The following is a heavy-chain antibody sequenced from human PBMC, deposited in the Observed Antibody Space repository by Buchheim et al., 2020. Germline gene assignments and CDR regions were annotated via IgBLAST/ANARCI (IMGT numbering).Heavy chain of an antibody. Sequence: QVQLQESGPGLVKPSGTLSLTCAVSGGSISSSNWWSWVRQPPGKGLEWIGEIYHSGSTNYNPSLKSRVTISVAKSKNKFSLKLSSVTAADTAVYYCARIPISIVLVEEYYGMDVWGQGTT. J-gene: IGHJ6*02. CDR1: GGSISSSNW. CDR3: ARIPISIVLVEEYYGMDV. V-gene: IGHV4-4*02. D-gene: IGHD2-8*02. CDR2: IYHSGST.